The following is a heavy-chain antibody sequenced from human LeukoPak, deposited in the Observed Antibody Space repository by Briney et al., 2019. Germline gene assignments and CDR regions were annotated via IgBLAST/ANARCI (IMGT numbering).Heavy chain of an antibody. D-gene: IGHD6-19*01. CDR2: IYYSGST. CDR3: ARITAGYSSGWYLFDY. V-gene: IGHV4-39*01. CDR1: GGSISSSSYY. Sequence: PSETLSLTCTVSGGSISSSSYYWGWIRQPPGKGLEWIGSIYYSGSTYYNPSLKSRVTISVDTSKNQFSLKLSSVTAADTAVYYCARITAGYSSGWYLFDYWGLGTLVTVSS. J-gene: IGHJ4*02.